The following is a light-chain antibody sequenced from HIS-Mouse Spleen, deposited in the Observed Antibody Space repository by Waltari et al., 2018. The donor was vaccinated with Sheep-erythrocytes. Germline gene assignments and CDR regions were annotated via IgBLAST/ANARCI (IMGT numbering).Light chain of an antibody. CDR2: LGS. CDR3: MQALQTPRT. J-gene: IGKJ1*01. V-gene: IGKV2-28*01. CDR1: QSSRHSNGYNY. Sequence: DIVMTQSPLSLPVTPGEPASISCRSSQSSRHSNGYNYLDWYLQKPGQSPQLLSYLGSNRASGVPDRFSGSGSGTDFTLKISRVEAEDVGVYYCMQALQTPRTFGQGTKVEIK.